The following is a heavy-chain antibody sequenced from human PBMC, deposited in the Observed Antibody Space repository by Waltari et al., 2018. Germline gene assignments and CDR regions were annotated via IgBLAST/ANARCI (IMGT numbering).Heavy chain of an antibody. Sequence: QVQLVQSGAEVKKPGASVKVSCKASGYTFTSYYMHWVRQAPGQGLEWMGIIHPRGGSTSYAQKFQGRVTMTRETSTSTVDMERGSLRFEDTAVYYCAGAPSTIAAGGLFDYWGQGTLVTVSS. CDR3: AGAPSTIAAGGLFDY. V-gene: IGHV1-46*01. CDR2: IHPRGGST. CDR1: GYTFTSYY. J-gene: IGHJ4*02. D-gene: IGHD6-13*01.